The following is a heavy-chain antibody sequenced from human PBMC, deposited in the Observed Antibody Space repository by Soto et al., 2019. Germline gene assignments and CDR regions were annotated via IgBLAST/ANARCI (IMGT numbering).Heavy chain of an antibody. D-gene: IGHD1-1*01. Sequence: QVQLVQSGAEVKKSGVSVKVSCKASGYHFTGYYIHWVRQAPGQGLEWMGEIGPNSGGTKYAQKFQGRVTMTRDTSISTEYKELSILSPDDTAVYYCGRGRSWERVVFYWGQGTLVTV. CDR1: GYHFTGYY. J-gene: IGHJ4*02. V-gene: IGHV1-2*02. CDR2: IGPNSGGT. CDR3: GRGRSWERVVFY.